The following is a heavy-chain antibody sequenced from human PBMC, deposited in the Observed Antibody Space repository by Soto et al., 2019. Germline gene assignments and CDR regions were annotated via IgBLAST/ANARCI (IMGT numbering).Heavy chain of an antibody. Sequence: QISLKESGPTLVKPTQTLKLTCSFSGFSLTTDGEGVGWVRQPPGEALEWLALIYWDDDERYSPSLKTRLTSHKDPSKNQVVLIMTNMDPVDTATYYCAHSRNLITEDAQVGDFDYWGQGTLVTVSS. D-gene: IGHD3-10*01. V-gene: IGHV2-5*02. CDR1: GFSLTTDGEG. CDR2: IYWDDDE. CDR3: AHSRNLITEDAQVGDFDY. J-gene: IGHJ4*02.